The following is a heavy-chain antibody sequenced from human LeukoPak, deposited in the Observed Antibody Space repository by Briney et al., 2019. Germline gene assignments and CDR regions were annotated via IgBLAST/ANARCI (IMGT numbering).Heavy chain of an antibody. Sequence: ASVRVSCKASGYTFSDYYIHWVRQAPGQGLEWMGWINPNSDYTFYAQKFQGRVTLTRDTSISTVYMELTTLTSDDTALYYCAVAPGDYWGQGTLVSVSA. J-gene: IGHJ4*02. CDR2: INPNSDYT. D-gene: IGHD2-21*01. CDR3: AVAPGDY. CDR1: GYTFSDYY. V-gene: IGHV1-2*02.